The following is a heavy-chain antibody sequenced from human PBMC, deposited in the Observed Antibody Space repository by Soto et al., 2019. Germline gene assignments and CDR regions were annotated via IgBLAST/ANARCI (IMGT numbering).Heavy chain of an antibody. CDR3: ARNVGGSSSL. J-gene: IGHJ4*02. CDR2: INQDGSKK. Sequence: GGSLRLSCAASGFTLKSYWMSWVRQAPGKGLEWVANINQDGSKKYSVDSLKGRFTISRDNAENSLYLQMNSLRAEDTAVYYCARNVGGSSSLWGQGTLVTVSS. V-gene: IGHV3-7*01. CDR1: GFTLKSYW. D-gene: IGHD3-16*01.